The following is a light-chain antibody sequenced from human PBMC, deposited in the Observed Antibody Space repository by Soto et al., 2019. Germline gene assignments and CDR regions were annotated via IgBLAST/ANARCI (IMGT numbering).Light chain of an antibody. CDR1: QSISTY. V-gene: IGKV1-39*01. J-gene: IGKJ1*01. CDR2: AAS. CDR3: QQSYTTPRT. Sequence: DIQMTQSPSSLSASVGDRVTITCRANQSISTYLNWYQQKLGKAPKLLIYAASSLQSGVPSRFSGSGSGTDFTLTISSLQPADFATYYCQQSYTTPRTFGQGTKVDI.